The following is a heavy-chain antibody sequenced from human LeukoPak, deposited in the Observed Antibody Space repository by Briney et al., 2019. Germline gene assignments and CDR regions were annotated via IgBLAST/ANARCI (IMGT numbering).Heavy chain of an antibody. Sequence: GGSLRLSCAASGFTFSDYYMSWIRQAPGKGLEGVSYISSSGSTIYYADSVKGRFTISRDNAKNSLYLQMNSLRAEDTAVYYCATQLTYYYDSSGYYSNSDYWGQRTLVTVSS. V-gene: IGHV3-11*01. CDR2: ISSSGSTI. J-gene: IGHJ4*02. D-gene: IGHD3-22*01. CDR3: ATQLTYYYDSSGYYSNSDY. CDR1: GFTFSDYY.